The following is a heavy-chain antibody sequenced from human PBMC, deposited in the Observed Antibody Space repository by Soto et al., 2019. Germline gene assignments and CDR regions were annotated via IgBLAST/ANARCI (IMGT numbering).Heavy chain of an antibody. J-gene: IGHJ4*02. Sequence: QVQLMQSGAEVKKPGASVKVSCKASGNTFTNYYIHWVRQAPGQGLEWMGTINPSGGHTTYSQNFLGRVTMTRDTPTSTLYMELTSVTSGDTAVYYCARGGHVVVVTAAFDYWGQGTLVTVSS. V-gene: IGHV1-46*01. D-gene: IGHD2-21*02. CDR3: ARGGHVVVVTAAFDY. CDR1: GNTFTNYY. CDR2: INPSGGHT.